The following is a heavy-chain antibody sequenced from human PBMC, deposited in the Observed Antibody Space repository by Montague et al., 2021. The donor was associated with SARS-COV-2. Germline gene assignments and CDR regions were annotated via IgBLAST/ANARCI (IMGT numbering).Heavy chain of an antibody. J-gene: IGHJ5*01. CDR1: GDSISSSSFY. CDR2: GFFSGFS. D-gene: IGHD5-12*01. Sequence: SETLSLTCTVSGDSISSSSFYWGWIRQPPGKGLEWIGSGFFSGFSYYNPSLQSRVTISVDTSKNLFSLNLMSVTAADTAVYYCAREAKRGYDAYGAGRFDSWGQGTLVTVAS. V-gene: IGHV4-39*02. CDR3: AREAKRGYDAYGAGRFDS.